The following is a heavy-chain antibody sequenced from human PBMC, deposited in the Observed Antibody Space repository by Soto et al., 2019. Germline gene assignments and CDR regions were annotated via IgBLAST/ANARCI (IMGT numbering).Heavy chain of an antibody. V-gene: IGHV4-4*02. J-gene: IGHJ4*02. CDR1: GGSISSPYW. CDR2: ISHSGST. D-gene: IGHD3-22*01. Sequence: QVQLQESGPGLVKPSGTLSLTCAVSGGSISSPYWWTWVRQPPGQGLAWLGEISHSGSTNYIPSRNSRVTKSVNKSKNQYSLNLRSETAADTAVYYCARVRGMIFEYYFDYWGQGTLVTVSS. CDR3: ARVRGMIFEYYFDY.